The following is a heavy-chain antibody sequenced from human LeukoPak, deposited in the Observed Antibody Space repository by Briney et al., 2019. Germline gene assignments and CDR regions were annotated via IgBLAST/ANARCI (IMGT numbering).Heavy chain of an antibody. D-gene: IGHD2-21*01. CDR3: AKDFRIGYSAHFDY. V-gene: IGHV3-23*01. CDR2: IYENGGTT. Sequence: GGSLRLSCVGSGFTFRSHAMSWVRQAPEKGLEFVSGIYENGGTTYYADSVKGRFSISRDNSKNTLHLQMDSLRGEDTAVYYCAKDFRIGYSAHFDYWGQGALVTVSS. CDR1: GFTFRSHA. J-gene: IGHJ4*02.